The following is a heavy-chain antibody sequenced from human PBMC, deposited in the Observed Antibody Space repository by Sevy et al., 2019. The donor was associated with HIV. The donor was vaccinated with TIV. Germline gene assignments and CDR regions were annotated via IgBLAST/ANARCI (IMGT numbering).Heavy chain of an antibody. D-gene: IGHD3-22*01. CDR2: INPKTGGT. Sequence: ASVKVSCKASGYTFTGYYIHWLRQAPGQGLEWMGCINPKTGGTYFAKKFQDTVTLTTGTSITTVYLELSGLRFDDTAVYYCARMGDYFDTSGYYPLKYWGQGTLVTVSS. CDR3: ARMGDYFDTSGYYPLKY. J-gene: IGHJ4*02. CDR1: GYTFTGYY. V-gene: IGHV1-2*02.